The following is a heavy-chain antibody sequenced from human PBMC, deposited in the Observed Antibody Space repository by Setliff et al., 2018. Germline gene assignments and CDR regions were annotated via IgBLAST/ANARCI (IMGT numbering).Heavy chain of an antibody. Sequence: SETLSLTCTVSGASVSGNSYYWGWIRQPPGKGLEWIGSMYYGGGGSTYYNASLKSRVTISVDASKNQFSLKLNSVTAADTAVYYCARAPRYFDPTGSYFDYWGQGTLVTVSA. CDR2: MYYGGGGST. CDR1: GASVSGNSYY. CDR3: ARAPRYFDPTGSYFDY. V-gene: IGHV4-39*07. D-gene: IGHD3-9*01. J-gene: IGHJ4*02.